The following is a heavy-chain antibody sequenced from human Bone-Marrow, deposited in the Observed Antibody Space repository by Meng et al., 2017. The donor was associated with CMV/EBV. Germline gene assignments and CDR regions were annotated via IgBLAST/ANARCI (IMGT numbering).Heavy chain of an antibody. J-gene: IGHJ4*02. CDR2: INPNSGGT. D-gene: IGHD2-21*01. Sequence: ASVKVSCKASGYTFTNYGISWVRQAPGQGLEWMGWINPNSGGTNYAQKFQGRVTMTRDTSISTAYMELSRLRSDDTAVYYCALLSGGHIVVVIGYWGQGTLVTVSS. V-gene: IGHV1-2*02. CDR3: ALLSGGHIVVVIGY. CDR1: GYTFTNYG.